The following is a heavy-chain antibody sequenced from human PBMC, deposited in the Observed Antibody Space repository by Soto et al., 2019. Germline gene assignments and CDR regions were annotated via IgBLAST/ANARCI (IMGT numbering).Heavy chain of an antibody. CDR2: ISDNGGTT. D-gene: IGHD6-19*01. J-gene: IGHJ6*02. CDR1: EFTFSNYA. V-gene: IGHV3-23*01. Sequence: GGSLRLSCAASEFTFSNYAMSWVRQAPGKGLEWVSSISDNGGTTYYADSVKGRFTISRDNSKNTLYLQMNSLRAEDTAVYYCARDIRPPIAVAGGLRDYYYGMDVWGQGTTVTVSS. CDR3: ARDIRPPIAVAGGLRDYYYGMDV.